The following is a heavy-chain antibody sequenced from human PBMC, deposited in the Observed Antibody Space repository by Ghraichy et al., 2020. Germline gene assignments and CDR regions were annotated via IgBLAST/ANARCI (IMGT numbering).Heavy chain of an antibody. CDR1: GFSFRSYG. V-gene: IGHV3-23*01. D-gene: IGHD4-17*01. Sequence: ETLSLTCAASGFSFRSYGMIWIRQAPGKGLEWVSSISGGGDNTQYADSVKGRFTISRDNSKKTLYLQMNSLRAEDTAVYYCAKFTVSGTKPIYYYGMDVWGQGATVTVSS. CDR3: AKFTVSGTKPIYYYGMDV. J-gene: IGHJ6*02. CDR2: ISGGGDNT.